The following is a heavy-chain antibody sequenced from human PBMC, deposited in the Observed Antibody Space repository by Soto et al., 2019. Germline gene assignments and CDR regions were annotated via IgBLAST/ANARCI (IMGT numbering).Heavy chain of an antibody. Sequence: QVQLVQSGAEVKKPGASVKVSCKASGYTFTSYGINWVRQAPGQGLEWMGWISAYNGNTNYAQKLQGRVTMTTDTPTTTAYIELRSLTPDDTAVSFCAKTFGYSYAIDYWGQGALVTVSS. CDR1: GYTFTSYG. V-gene: IGHV1-18*01. J-gene: IGHJ4*02. CDR2: ISAYNGNT. CDR3: AKTFGYSYAIDY. D-gene: IGHD5-18*01.